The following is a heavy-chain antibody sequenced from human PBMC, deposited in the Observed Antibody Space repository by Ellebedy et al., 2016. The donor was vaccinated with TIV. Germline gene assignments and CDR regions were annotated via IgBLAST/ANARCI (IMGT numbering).Heavy chain of an antibody. Sequence: GESLKISXEASGFTFRSCGMHWVRQTPGKGLEWVALIWYDESKEYYADSVKGRFTVSRDNYKNTLYLQMNSLSAEDTAAYYCARDRYSHYYMDVWGKGTTVTVSS. V-gene: IGHV3-33*01. CDR2: IWYDESKE. CDR1: GFTFRSCG. CDR3: ARDRYSHYYMDV. D-gene: IGHD1-26*01. J-gene: IGHJ6*03.